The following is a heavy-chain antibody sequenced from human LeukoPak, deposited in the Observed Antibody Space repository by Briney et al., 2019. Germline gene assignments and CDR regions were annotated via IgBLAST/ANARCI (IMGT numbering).Heavy chain of an antibody. V-gene: IGHV3-48*02. J-gene: IGHJ4*02. Sequence: GGSLRLSCEGSGFPFGSYVMSWVRQAPGEGLEWIAYINHNAEMIFYPDFVKGRFTISRDNPKKSLYLQMNALRYEDTAVYYCARDPYSNEYSSSVYWGQGTLVTVSS. D-gene: IGHD6-6*01. CDR3: ARDPYSNEYSSSVY. CDR1: GFPFGSYV. CDR2: INHNAEMI.